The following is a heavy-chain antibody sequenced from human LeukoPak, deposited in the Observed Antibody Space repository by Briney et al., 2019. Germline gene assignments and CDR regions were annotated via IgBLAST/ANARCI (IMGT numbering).Heavy chain of an antibody. J-gene: IGHJ4*02. CDR3: AVLRFLEWLSGDY. V-gene: IGHV3-30*03. CDR1: GFTFSSYG. CDR2: ISYDGSNK. D-gene: IGHD3-3*01. Sequence: GGSLRLSCAASGFTFSSYGMHWVRQAPGKGLEWVAVISYDGSNKYYADSVKGRFTISRDNAKNSLYLQMNSLRAEDTAVYYCAVLRFLEWLSGDYWGQGTLVTVSS.